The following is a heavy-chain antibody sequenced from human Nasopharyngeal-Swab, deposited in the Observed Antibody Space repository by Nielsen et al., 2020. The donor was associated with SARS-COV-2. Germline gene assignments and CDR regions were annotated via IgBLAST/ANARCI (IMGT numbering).Heavy chain of an antibody. CDR3: AREVVGGLVDS. CDR1: GGSISSYY. D-gene: IGHD1-26*01. J-gene: IGHJ4*02. V-gene: IGHV4-59*12. Sequence: SETLSLTCTVSGGSISSYYWSWIRQSPGKGLEWIGYFYYSGITNYNASLKSRVTISLDTSKNQFSLKLSSVTAADTGVYYCAREVVGGLVDSWGQGILVTVSS. CDR2: FYYSGIT.